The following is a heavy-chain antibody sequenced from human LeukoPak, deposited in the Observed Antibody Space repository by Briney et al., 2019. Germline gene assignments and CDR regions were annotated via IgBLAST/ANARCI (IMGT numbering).Heavy chain of an antibody. J-gene: IGHJ4*02. CDR1: GFTFSSYA. Sequence: GGSLRLSCAASGFTFSSYAMSWVRQAPGKGLEWVSAISGSGGSTYYADSVKGRFTISRDNSKNTLYLQMNSLRAEDTAVYYCARKVRDPYSSSWYAPTCFDYWGQGTLVTVSS. CDR3: ARKVRDPYSSSWYAPTCFDY. CDR2: ISGSGGST. D-gene: IGHD6-13*01. V-gene: IGHV3-23*01.